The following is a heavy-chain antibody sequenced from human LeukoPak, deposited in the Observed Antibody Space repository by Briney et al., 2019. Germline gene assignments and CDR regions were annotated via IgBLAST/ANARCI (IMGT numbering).Heavy chain of an antibody. CDR1: GFTFSKYV. J-gene: IGHJ6*02. Sequence: GRSLRLSCADSGFTFSKYVMHWVRQAPGGGMEWVAAVSHDGSNKYYADSVRGRFTISRDNSKNTLYLQMNSLRAEDTAMYYCARGKQDHYFGLDVWGQGTTVTVSS. D-gene: IGHD6-13*01. CDR2: VSHDGSNK. V-gene: IGHV3-30-3*01. CDR3: ARGKQDHYFGLDV.